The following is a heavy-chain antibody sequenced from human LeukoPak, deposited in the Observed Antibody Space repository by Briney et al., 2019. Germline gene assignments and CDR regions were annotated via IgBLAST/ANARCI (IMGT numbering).Heavy chain of an antibody. CDR3: ASMQQPVLDAFDI. Sequence: SETLSLTCTVSGGSISSYYWSWIRQPPGKGLEWIGYIYYSGSTNYNPSLKSRVTISVDTSKNQFSLKLSSVTAADTAVYYCASMQQPVLDAFDIWGQGTMVTVSS. J-gene: IGHJ3*02. V-gene: IGHV4-59*08. CDR1: GGSISSYY. D-gene: IGHD6-13*01. CDR2: IYYSGST.